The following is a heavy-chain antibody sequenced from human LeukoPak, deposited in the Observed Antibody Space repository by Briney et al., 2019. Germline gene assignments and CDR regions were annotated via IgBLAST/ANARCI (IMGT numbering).Heavy chain of an antibody. Sequence: GGSLRLSCAASGFTFSTYEMNWVRQAPGKGLEWVSYISSSGSTIYYADSVKGRFTISRDNAKNSLYLQMNSLRAEDTAVYYCATGLYYFDYWGQGTLVTVSS. D-gene: IGHD3-9*01. CDR3: ATGLYYFDY. CDR2: ISSSGSTI. CDR1: GFTFSTYE. J-gene: IGHJ4*02. V-gene: IGHV3-48*03.